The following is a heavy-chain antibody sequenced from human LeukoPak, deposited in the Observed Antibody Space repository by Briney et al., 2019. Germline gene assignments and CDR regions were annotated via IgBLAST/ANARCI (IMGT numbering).Heavy chain of an antibody. J-gene: IGHJ4*02. D-gene: IGHD6-19*01. CDR3: ARDLAVAGYFDY. CDR2: IYYSGGT. V-gene: IGHV4-59*01. CDR1: GGAISSYY. Sequence: SETLSLTCTVSGGAISSYYWSWIRQPPGKGLEWIGYIYYSGGTKYNPSLMSRVTISVDRAQSQFSLSLSSATAADTAVYYCARDLAVAGYFDYWGQGTLVTVSS.